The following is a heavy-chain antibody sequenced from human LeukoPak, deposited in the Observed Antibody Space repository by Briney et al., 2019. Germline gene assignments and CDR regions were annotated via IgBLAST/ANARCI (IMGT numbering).Heavy chain of an antibody. CDR3: AREGGDYYDSSGYYN. V-gene: IGHV3-21*01. J-gene: IGHJ4*02. Sequence: GGSLRLSCAASGFTFSSYIMNWVRQAPGKGLEWVSSISSSSSYIYYADSVKGRFTISRDNAKNSLYLQMNSLRAEDTAVYYCAREGGDYYDSSGYYNWGQGTLVTVSS. CDR2: ISSSSSYI. CDR1: GFTFSSYI. D-gene: IGHD3-22*01.